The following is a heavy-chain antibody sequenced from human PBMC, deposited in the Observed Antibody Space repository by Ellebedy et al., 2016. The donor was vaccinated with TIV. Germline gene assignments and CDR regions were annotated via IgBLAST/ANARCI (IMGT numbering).Heavy chain of an antibody. V-gene: IGHV3-30*02. CDR3: AKDQGAGATIVGAHIFDY. Sequence: GESLKISCAASGFTFSSYGMHWVRQAPGKGLEWVAFIRYDGSNKYYADSVKGRFTISRDNSKNTLYLQMNSLRAEDTAVYYCAKDQGAGATIVGAHIFDYWGQGTLVTVSS. D-gene: IGHD1-26*01. CDR2: IRYDGSNK. J-gene: IGHJ4*02. CDR1: GFTFSSYG.